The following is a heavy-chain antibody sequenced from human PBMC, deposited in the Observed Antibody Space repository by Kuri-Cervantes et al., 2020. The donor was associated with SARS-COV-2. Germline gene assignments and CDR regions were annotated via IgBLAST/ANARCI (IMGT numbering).Heavy chain of an antibody. CDR2: INPDGGT. J-gene: IGHJ4*02. V-gene: IGHV1-2*02. Sequence: ASVKVSCKASGYTFTSYYMHWVRQAPGQGPGWMGWINPDGGTNSAQKFQGRVTMTRDMSTSTVHMELSRLRLDDTAVFYCARNRRTGGYSFGFDLWGQGTLVTVSS. D-gene: IGHD5-18*01. CDR3: ARNRRTGGYSFGFDL. CDR1: GYTFTSYY.